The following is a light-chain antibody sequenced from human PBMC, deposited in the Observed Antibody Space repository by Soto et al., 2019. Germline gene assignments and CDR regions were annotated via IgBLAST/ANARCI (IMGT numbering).Light chain of an antibody. CDR2: YDS. Sequence: SYELTQPPSVSVAPGKTARITWGGNNIGSKSVHWYQQKPGQAPVLVIYYDSDRPSGIPERFSGSNSGNTATLTISRVEAGDEADYYCQVWDSSSDYVVFGGGTKVTVL. V-gene: IGLV3-21*04. CDR3: QVWDSSSDYVV. J-gene: IGLJ2*01. CDR1: NIGSKS.